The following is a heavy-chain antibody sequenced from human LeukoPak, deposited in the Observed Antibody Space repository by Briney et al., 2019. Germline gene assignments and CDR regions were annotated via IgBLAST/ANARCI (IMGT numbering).Heavy chain of an antibody. D-gene: IGHD3-3*01. V-gene: IGHV3-53*01. J-gene: IGHJ6*03. CDR1: GFTVSSNY. Sequence: GGSLRLSCAASGFTVSSNYMSWVRQAPGKGLEWVSVIYGGGSIHYADSVKGRLTISRDNSKNTLYLQMNSLRAEDTAVYYCARGETYYDFWSGYPLSYYYMDVWGKGTTVTVSS. CDR2: IYGGGSI. CDR3: ARGETYYDFWSGYPLSYYYMDV.